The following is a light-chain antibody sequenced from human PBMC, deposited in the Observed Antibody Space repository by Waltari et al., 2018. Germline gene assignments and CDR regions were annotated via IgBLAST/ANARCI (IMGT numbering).Light chain of an antibody. CDR2: QDN. J-gene: IGLJ1*01. V-gene: IGLV3-1*01. CDR3: QVWDSTAGV. CDR1: TLVVRY. Sequence: SYELTQPPSVSVSPGQTATITCSGDTLVVRYVCWYQQKPGHSPVVVIYQDNKRPSGIPERFFGSSSGNTATLTITGTQATDEADYYCQVWDSTAGVFGTGTKVIVL.